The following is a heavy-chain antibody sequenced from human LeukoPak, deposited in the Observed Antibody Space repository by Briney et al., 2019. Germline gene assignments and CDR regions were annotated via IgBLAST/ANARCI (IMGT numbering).Heavy chain of an antibody. CDR1: GFSFNYYW. Sequence: PGGSLRLSCSASGFSFNYYWIHWVRHAPGKGLEWVSAISGSGGSTYYADSVKGRFTISRDNSKNTLYLQTNSLRAEDTAVYYCAKDLEMATNYYFDYWGQGTLVTVSS. CDR2: ISGSGGST. V-gene: IGHV3-23*01. J-gene: IGHJ4*02. D-gene: IGHD5-24*01. CDR3: AKDLEMATNYYFDY.